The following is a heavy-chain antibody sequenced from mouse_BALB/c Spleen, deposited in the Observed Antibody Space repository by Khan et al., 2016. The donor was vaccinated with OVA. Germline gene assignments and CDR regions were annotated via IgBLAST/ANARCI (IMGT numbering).Heavy chain of an antibody. J-gene: IGHJ2*01. V-gene: IGHV1-5*01. Sequence: VQLQQSGTVLARPGASVKMSCKGSGYTFTNYWMHWVKQRPGQGLEWIGVIYPGNSDTNSNQKFKGKAKLTAVTSTSTAYMELNSLTNEDSAVYYWTSNGFGNYESWGYWGQGTTLTVSS. CDR1: GYTFTNYW. CDR3: TSNGFGNYESWGY. CDR2: IYPGNSDT. D-gene: IGHD2-1*01.